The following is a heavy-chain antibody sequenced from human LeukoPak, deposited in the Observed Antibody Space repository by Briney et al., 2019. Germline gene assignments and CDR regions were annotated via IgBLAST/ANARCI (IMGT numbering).Heavy chain of an antibody. D-gene: IGHD3-3*01. CDR2: INPNSGGT. Sequence: GASVKVSCKASGYTFTGYYMHWVRQAPGQGLEWMGWINPNSGGTNYAQKFQGRVTMTRDTSISTAYMELSRLRSDDTAVYYCASHIDFWSGYYIDYYYMDVWGKGTTVTVSS. CDR3: ASHIDFWSGYYIDYYYMDV. V-gene: IGHV1-2*02. CDR1: GYTFTGYY. J-gene: IGHJ6*03.